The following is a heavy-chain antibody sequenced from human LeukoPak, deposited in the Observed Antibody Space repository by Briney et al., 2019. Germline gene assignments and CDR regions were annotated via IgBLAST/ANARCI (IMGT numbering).Heavy chain of an antibody. D-gene: IGHD3-3*02. Sequence: SETLPLTCTVSGGSITNTNPYWAWIRQPPGKGLEWIGTIYYSGSTHDNPSLKSRVTISVDTSKTQFSLKLSSVTAADTAVYFRARHTPNGAFAFFLWGEGTMVTVSS. CDR1: GGSITNTNPY. CDR2: IYYSGST. J-gene: IGHJ3*01. V-gene: IGHV4-39*01. CDR3: ARHTPNGAFAFFL.